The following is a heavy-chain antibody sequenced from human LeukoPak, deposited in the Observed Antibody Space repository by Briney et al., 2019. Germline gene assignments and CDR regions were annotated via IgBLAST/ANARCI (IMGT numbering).Heavy chain of an antibody. J-gene: IGHJ6*02. D-gene: IGHD3-10*01. Sequence: SETLSLTCTVSGGSISSYYWSWIRQPPGKGLEWIGYIYYSGSTNYNPSHKSRVTISVDTSKNQFSLKLSSVTAADTAVYYCARDQWFGELAGYYYGMDVWGQGTTVTVSS. V-gene: IGHV4-59*01. CDR2: IYYSGST. CDR3: ARDQWFGELAGYYYGMDV. CDR1: GGSISSYY.